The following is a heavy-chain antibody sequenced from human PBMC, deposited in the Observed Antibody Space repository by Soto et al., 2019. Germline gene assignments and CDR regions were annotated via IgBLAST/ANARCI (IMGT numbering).Heavy chain of an antibody. Sequence: EVQLVESGGGLVQPGGSLRLSCAASGFTFSSYWMSWVRQAPGKGLEWVANIKQDGSEKYYVDSVKGRFTISRDNAKNSLYLQMNSLRAEDTAVYYWARQYCSGGSCYFDYWGQGTLVTVSS. CDR2: IKQDGSEK. J-gene: IGHJ4*02. CDR1: GFTFSSYW. CDR3: ARQYCSGGSCYFDY. D-gene: IGHD2-15*01. V-gene: IGHV3-7*04.